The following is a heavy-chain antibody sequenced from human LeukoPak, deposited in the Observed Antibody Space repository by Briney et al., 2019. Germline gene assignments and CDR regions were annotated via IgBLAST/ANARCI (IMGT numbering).Heavy chain of an antibody. CDR2: IYYSGST. V-gene: IGHV4-61*08. Sequence: SETLSLTCIVSGGSISSSGYYWSWIRQPPGKGLEWIGYIYYSGSTNYNPSLKSRVTISVDTSKNQFSLKLSSVTAADTAVYYCAIYYGSSTGGFDYWGQGTLVTVSS. CDR3: AIYYGSSTGGFDY. CDR1: GGSISSSGYY. D-gene: IGHD3-10*01. J-gene: IGHJ4*02.